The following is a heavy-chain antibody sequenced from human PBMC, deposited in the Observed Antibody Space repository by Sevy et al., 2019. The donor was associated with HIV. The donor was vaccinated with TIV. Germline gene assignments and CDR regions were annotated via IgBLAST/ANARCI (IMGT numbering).Heavy chain of an antibody. Sequence: SETLSLTCTVSGGSISSGGYYWSWIRQHPGKGLEWIGYIYYSGSTCYNPSLKSRVTISVDTSKNQFSLKLSSVTAADTAVYYCATQTSYYDYVWGSYRYFDYWGQGTLVTVSS. V-gene: IGHV4-31*03. CDR3: ATQTSYYDYVWGSYRYFDY. CDR1: GGSISSGGYY. CDR2: IYYSGST. D-gene: IGHD3-16*02. J-gene: IGHJ4*02.